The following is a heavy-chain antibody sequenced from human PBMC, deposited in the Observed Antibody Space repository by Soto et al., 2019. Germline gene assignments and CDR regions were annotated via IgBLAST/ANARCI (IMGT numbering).Heavy chain of an antibody. D-gene: IGHD6-19*01. Sequence: SEALSLTCTVTGDSISRYYWNWIRQPPGKGLEWIGYIDHSGNTKYNPSLKSRVTISVDTSKNQFSLKLSSVTAADTAVYYCAIPYRSGWYGGAFHMWGQGTKVT. CDR1: GDSISRYY. CDR2: IDHSGNT. CDR3: AIPYRSGWYGGAFHM. J-gene: IGHJ3*02. V-gene: IGHV4-59*08.